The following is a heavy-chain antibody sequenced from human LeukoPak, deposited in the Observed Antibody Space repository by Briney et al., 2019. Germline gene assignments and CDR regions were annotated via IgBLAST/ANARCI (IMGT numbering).Heavy chain of an antibody. J-gene: IGHJ4*02. Sequence: PGGSLRLSCSASGFTFSRYAMHWVRQAPGKGLEYVSAISSNGGSTYYADSVKGRFTISRDNSRNTLHLQMSSLRVEDTAVYYCVKDSSSGSYFDYWGRGTLATVSS. CDR2: ISSNGGST. V-gene: IGHV3-64D*06. D-gene: IGHD3-10*01. CDR3: VKDSSSGSYFDY. CDR1: GFTFSRYA.